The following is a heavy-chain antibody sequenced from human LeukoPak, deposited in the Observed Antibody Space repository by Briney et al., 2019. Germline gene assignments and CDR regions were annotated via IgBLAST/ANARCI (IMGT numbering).Heavy chain of an antibody. CDR3: ARPRLHGGSYVDY. CDR1: GYSFTTYW. D-gene: IGHD1-26*01. Sequence: GDSLKISCKTSGYSFTTYWIGWVRQMPGKGLEWMGIIYPDDSDTTYSPSFQGQVTISADKSISTAYLQWSSLKASDTAMYYCARPRLHGGSYVDYWGQGTLVTVSS. J-gene: IGHJ4*02. V-gene: IGHV5-51*01. CDR2: IYPDDSDT.